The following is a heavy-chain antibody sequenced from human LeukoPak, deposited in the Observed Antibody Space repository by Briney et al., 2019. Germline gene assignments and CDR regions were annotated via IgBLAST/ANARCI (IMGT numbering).Heavy chain of an antibody. CDR3: ARQEDLFDH. Sequence: SETLFLTCTVSGGSISSYYWSWIRQPPGKGLEWIGYIYYSGSTNYNPSLTSRVTISVDTSNNQFSLRLSSVTAADTAVYYCARQEDLFDHWGQGTLVTVSS. CDR2: IYYSGST. CDR1: GGSISSYY. J-gene: IGHJ4*02. V-gene: IGHV4-59*08.